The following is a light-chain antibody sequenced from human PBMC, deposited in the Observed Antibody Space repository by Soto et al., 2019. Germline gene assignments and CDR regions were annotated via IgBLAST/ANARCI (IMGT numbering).Light chain of an antibody. Sequence: EIVLTQSPDTLSLSPGERATLSCRASQSVGSYLAWYQQKPGQAPRLLIYASSNRATGIPARFSGSGSGIDFTLTISSLEHEDFAVYYWQQRSNWYTFGQGTKLEIK. CDR1: QSVGSY. J-gene: IGKJ2*01. CDR2: ASS. CDR3: QQRSNWYT. V-gene: IGKV3-11*01.